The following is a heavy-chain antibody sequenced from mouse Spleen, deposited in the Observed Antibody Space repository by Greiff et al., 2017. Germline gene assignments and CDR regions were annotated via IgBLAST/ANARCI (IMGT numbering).Heavy chain of an antibody. CDR3: ARWHYDGSYDY. D-gene: IGHD1-1*01. CDR2: IDPSDSYT. V-gene: IGHV1-69*01. CDR1: GYTFTSYW. Sequence: VQLQESGAELVMPGASVKLSCKASGYTFTSYWMHWVKQRPGQGLEWIGEIDPSDSYTNYNQKFKGKATLTVDKSSSTAYMQLSSLTSEDSAVYYCARWHYDGSYDYWGQGTTLTVSS. J-gene: IGHJ2*01.